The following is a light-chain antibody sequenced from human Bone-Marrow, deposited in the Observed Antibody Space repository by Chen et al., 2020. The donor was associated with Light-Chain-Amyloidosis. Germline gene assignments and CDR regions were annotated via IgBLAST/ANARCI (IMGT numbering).Light chain of an antibody. Sequence: NFMLTQPHSVSESPGKTVIISFTRSSGSIATNYVQGYQQRPGSSPTTVIYEDDQRPSGVPDRFSGSIDRSSNSASLTISGLKTEDEADYYCQSYQGSSQGVFGGGTKLTVL. CDR2: EDD. J-gene: IGLJ3*02. V-gene: IGLV6-57*01. CDR3: QSYQGSSQGV. CDR1: SGSIATNY.